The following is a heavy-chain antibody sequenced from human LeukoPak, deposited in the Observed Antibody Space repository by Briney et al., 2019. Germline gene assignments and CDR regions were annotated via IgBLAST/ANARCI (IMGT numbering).Heavy chain of an antibody. CDR1: GGTFSSYA. D-gene: IGHD3/OR15-3a*01. Sequence: GASVKVSCKASGGTFSSYAISWVRQAPGQGLEWMGGIIPIFGTANYAQKFQGRVTITADESTSTAYMELSSLRSEDTAMYYCARLLDYYFDYWGQGTLVTVSS. V-gene: IGHV1-69*13. J-gene: IGHJ4*02. CDR3: ARLLDYYFDY. CDR2: IIPIFGTA.